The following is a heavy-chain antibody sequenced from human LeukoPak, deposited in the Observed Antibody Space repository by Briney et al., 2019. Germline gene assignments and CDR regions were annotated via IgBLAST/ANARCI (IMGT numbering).Heavy chain of an antibody. CDR1: GGSLSTHH. V-gene: IGHV4-59*11. Sequence: SETLSLTCVVSGGSLSTHHWSWIRQSPGRGLEWIGYISDSGSTNYNPSLKSRVTISVDTSKNQFSLMLSSVTAADTAVYYCARGYGSSAYYPFNYWGQGTLVTVSS. CDR3: ARGYGSSAYYPFNY. D-gene: IGHD3-22*01. J-gene: IGHJ4*02. CDR2: ISDSGST.